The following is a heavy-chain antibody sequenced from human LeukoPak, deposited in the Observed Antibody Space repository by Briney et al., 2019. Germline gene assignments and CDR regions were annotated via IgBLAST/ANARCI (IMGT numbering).Heavy chain of an antibody. Sequence: GGSLRLSCAASGFTFSNYVMHRVRQAPRKGPEWAAVIWNEGSNINYADFVKGRVRISRDHSKNTLYLQMNNLRADDTAVYYCAASTPNWFDPWGQGTLVAVSS. J-gene: IGHJ5*02. CDR3: AASTPNWFDP. CDR1: GFTFSNYV. V-gene: IGHV3-33*01. CDR2: IWNEGSNI.